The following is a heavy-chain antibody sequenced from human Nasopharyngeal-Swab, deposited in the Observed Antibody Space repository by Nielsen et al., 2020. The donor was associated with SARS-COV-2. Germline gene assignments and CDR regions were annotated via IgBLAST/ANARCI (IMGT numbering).Heavy chain of an antibody. CDR2: INPNSGGT. CDR1: GYTFTGYY. CDR3: ARVLAPLYSGYDYYYYGMDV. Sequence: ASVKVSCKASGYTFTGYYMHWVRQAPGQGLEWMGWINPNSGGTNSAQKFQGRVTMTRDTSISTAYMELSRLRSDDTAVYYCARVLAPLYSGYDYYYYGMDVWGQGTTVTVSS. J-gene: IGHJ6*02. V-gene: IGHV1-2*02. D-gene: IGHD5-12*01.